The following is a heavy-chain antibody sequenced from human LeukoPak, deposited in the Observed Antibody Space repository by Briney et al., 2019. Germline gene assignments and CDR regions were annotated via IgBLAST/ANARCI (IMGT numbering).Heavy chain of an antibody. V-gene: IGHV1-69*05. J-gene: IGHJ4*02. D-gene: IGHD3-22*01. Sequence: GASVKVSCKASGGTFSSYAISWVRQAPGQGLEWMGRIIPIFGTANYAQKFQGRVTITTDESTSTAYMELNSLRSEDTAVYYCARDPYYYDSSGYSDYWGPGTLVTVSS. CDR1: GGTFSSYA. CDR2: IIPIFGTA. CDR3: ARDPYYYDSSGYSDY.